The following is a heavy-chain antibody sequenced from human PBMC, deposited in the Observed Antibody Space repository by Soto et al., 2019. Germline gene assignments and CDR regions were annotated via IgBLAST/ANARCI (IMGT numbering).Heavy chain of an antibody. Sequence: PSETLSINGTVSIGSMKSRRYYWGWILQSPGKGLEWIGSIYYSGSTYYNPSLKSRVAMSVDTSKNQFSLKLRSVSAADTAVYYCARQRTSVVTQAYFDDWGQGSLVTVSS. J-gene: IGHJ4*02. V-gene: IGHV4-39*01. D-gene: IGHD2-21*02. CDR1: IGSMKSRRYY. CDR3: ARQRTSVVTQAYFDD. CDR2: IYYSGST.